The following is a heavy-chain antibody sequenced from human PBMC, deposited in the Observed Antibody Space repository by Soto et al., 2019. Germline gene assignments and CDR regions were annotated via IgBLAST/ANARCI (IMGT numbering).Heavy chain of an antibody. J-gene: IGHJ3*02. CDR2: NYYSGST. D-gene: IGHD3-22*01. V-gene: IGHV4-39*01. Sequence: PSETLSLTCTVSGGSISSSSYYWGWIRQPPGKGLEWIGSNYYSGSTYYNASLKSRVTVSVDTSKNQFTLKLSSVTATETALYSCARHPPEKNCDSSCYKRGFDAFDIWGQGTMVTVSS. CDR3: ARHPPEKNCDSSCYKRGFDAFDI. CDR1: GGSISSSSYY.